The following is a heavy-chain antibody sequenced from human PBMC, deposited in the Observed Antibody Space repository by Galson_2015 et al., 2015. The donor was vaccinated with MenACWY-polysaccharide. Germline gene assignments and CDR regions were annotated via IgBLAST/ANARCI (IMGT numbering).Heavy chain of an antibody. Sequence: SLRLSCAASGFTFSTYAMSWVRQAPGKGLEWVSAISGSGGSTYYADSVKGRFTVSRDNSKNTLYLQMNSLRAEDTAVYFCAKRTRFGSGNYKNTPFDYWGQGTLVTVSS. CDR3: AKRTRFGSGNYKNTPFDY. CDR1: GFTFSTYA. V-gene: IGHV3-23*01. J-gene: IGHJ4*02. CDR2: ISGSGGST. D-gene: IGHD3-10*01.